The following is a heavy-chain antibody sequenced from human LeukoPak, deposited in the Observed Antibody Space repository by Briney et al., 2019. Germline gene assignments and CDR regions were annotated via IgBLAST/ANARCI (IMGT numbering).Heavy chain of an antibody. Sequence: SETLSLTCAVSGYSISSSNWWGWIRQSPGKGLEWIGYIYYSGSTYYNPSLKSRVTMSVDTSKNQFSLKLNSVTAVGTAVYYCARILSSGWTGGAFDIWGQGTMVIVSS. CDR3: ARILSSGWTGGAFDI. V-gene: IGHV4-28*01. CDR1: GYSISSSNW. CDR2: IYYSGST. J-gene: IGHJ3*02. D-gene: IGHD6-19*01.